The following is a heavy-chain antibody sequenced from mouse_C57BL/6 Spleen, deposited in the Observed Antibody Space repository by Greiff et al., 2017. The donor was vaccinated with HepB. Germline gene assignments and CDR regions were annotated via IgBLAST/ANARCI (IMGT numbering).Heavy chain of an antibody. CDR3: AREGNHYAMDY. J-gene: IGHJ4*01. CDR2: IYPSDSET. Sequence: VQLQQSGAELVRPGSSVKLSCKASGYTFTSYWMDWVKQRPGQGLEWIGNIYPSDSETHYNQKFKDKATLTVDKYSSTAYMQLSSLTSEDSAVYYCAREGNHYAMDYWGQGTSVTVSS. V-gene: IGHV1-61*01. CDR1: GYTFTSYW.